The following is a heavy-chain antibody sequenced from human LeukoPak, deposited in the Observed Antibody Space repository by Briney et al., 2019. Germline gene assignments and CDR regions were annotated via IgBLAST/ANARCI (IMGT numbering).Heavy chain of an antibody. J-gene: IGHJ6*03. Sequence: ASVKVSCKASGYTLTSYGISWVRQAPGQGLEWMGWISAYNGNTNYAQKLQGRVTMTTDTSTSTAYMELSSLRSEDTAVYYCARGPKYCSSTSCYYYYYMDVWGKGTTVTVSS. CDR3: ARGPKYCSSTSCYYYYYMDV. CDR2: ISAYNGNT. CDR1: GYTLTSYG. V-gene: IGHV1-18*01. D-gene: IGHD2-2*01.